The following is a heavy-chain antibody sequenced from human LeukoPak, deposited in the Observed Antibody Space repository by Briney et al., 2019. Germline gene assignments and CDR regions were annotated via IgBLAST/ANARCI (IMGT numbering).Heavy chain of an antibody. V-gene: IGHV3-53*01. Sequence: GGSLRLSCAASGFTVSSNYMSWVRQAPGKGLEWVSVIYSGGSTYYADSVKGRFTISRDNSKNTLYLQMNSLRAEDTAVYYCASPLNYDFWSGQYWGQGTLVTVSS. CDR3: ASPLNYDFWSGQY. CDR2: IYSGGST. J-gene: IGHJ4*02. D-gene: IGHD3-3*01. CDR1: GFTVSSNY.